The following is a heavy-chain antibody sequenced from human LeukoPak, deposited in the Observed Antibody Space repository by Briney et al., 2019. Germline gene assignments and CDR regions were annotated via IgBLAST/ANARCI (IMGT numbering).Heavy chain of an antibody. CDR3: ARRRDLYSGSYYPFDY. V-gene: IGHV5-51*01. J-gene: IGHJ4*02. D-gene: IGHD1-26*01. CDR2: IYPGDSDA. Sequence: GAPLQISCQGSGYSFTSYWIGWVRQLPGKGLKWMGIIYPGDSDARYSPSFQGQVTISADKSISTAYLQWSSLKASDTAMYYCARRRDLYSGSYYPFDYWGQGTLVTVSS. CDR1: GYSFTSYW.